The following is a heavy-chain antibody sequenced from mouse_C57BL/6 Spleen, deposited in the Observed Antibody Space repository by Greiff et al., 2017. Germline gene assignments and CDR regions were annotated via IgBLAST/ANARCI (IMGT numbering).Heavy chain of an antibody. J-gene: IGHJ1*03. Sequence: EVQRVESEGGLVQPGSSMKLSCTASGFTFSDYYMAWVRQVPEKGLEWVANINYDGSSTYYLDSLKSRFIISRDKAKNILYLQMSSLKSEDTATYYCARFYDGYYGWYFDVWGTGTTVTVSS. D-gene: IGHD2-3*01. V-gene: IGHV5-16*01. CDR3: ARFYDGYYGWYFDV. CDR2: INYDGSST. CDR1: GFTFSDYY.